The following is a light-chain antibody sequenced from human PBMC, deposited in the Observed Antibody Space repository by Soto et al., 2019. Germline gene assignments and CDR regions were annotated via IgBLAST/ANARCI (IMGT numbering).Light chain of an antibody. J-gene: IGLJ1*01. CDR2: DVS. CDR1: SGDVGGYNY. V-gene: IGLV2-14*03. Sequence: QSALTQPVSVSGSPGQSITISCTGTSGDVGGYNYVSWYQQHPGKAPKLMIYDVSNRPSEVSNRFSGSKSGNTASLTISGLQAEDEADYYCNSYTSSSTYVFGTGTKLTVL. CDR3: NSYTSSSTYV.